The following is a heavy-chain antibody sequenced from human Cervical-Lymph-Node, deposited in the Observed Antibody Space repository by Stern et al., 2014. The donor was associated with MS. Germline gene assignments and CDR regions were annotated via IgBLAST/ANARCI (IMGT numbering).Heavy chain of an antibody. D-gene: IGHD4-17*01. CDR3: ARGDYDDAFHI. V-gene: IGHV3-33*01. CDR2: TWYDGIDK. Sequence: QMQLVQSGGGVVQPGRSLRLSCVASGFTFSSYGMHWVRQAPGKGLEWVALTWYDGIDKYYADSVKGRFTISRDNSKNTLYLQMNTLRAEDTSVYYCARGDYDDAFHIWGQGTMVIISS. CDR1: GFTFSSYG. J-gene: IGHJ3*02.